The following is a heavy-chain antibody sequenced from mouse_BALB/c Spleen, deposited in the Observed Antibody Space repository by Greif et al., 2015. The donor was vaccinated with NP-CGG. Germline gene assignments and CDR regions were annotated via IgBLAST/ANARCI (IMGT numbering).Heavy chain of an antibody. D-gene: IGHD1-2*01. Sequence: VQLKESGGGLVQPGGSLRLSCATSGFTFTDYYMSWVRQPPGKALEWLGFIRNKANGYTTEYSASVKGRFTISRDNSQSILYLQMNTLRAEDSATYYCARDMRASLLRLRYFDVWGAGTTVTVSS. CDR1: GFTFTDYY. J-gene: IGHJ1*01. V-gene: IGHV7-3*02. CDR3: ARDMRASLLRLRYFDV. CDR2: IRNKANGYTT.